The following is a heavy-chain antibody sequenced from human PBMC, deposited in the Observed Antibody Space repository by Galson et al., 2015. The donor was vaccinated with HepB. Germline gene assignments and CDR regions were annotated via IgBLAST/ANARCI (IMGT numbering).Heavy chain of an antibody. V-gene: IGHV5-51*03. Sequence: QSGAEVKKPGESPRISCKVSGLSSGTNWIAWVRQMPEKGLELMGIIDLDDSETRYSPSFEGQVTISADGSIDTAYLQWSSLKASDSAIYFCARLKAVAAAGAGYLDYWGQGALITVS. CDR1: GLSSGTNW. CDR3: ARLKAVAAAGAGYLDY. D-gene: IGHD6-13*01. CDR2: IDLDDSET. J-gene: IGHJ4*02.